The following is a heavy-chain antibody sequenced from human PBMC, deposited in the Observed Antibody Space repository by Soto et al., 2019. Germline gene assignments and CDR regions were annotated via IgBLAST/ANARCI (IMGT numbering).Heavy chain of an antibody. Sequence: PSETLSLTCTVSGGSISSGDYYWSWIRQHPGKGLGWIGTIYFSGTTYYNPSLKGRVTISVDTSKNQFSLKLSSVTAADTAVYYCARRDRSGFSYWLDTWGQGTLVTVSS. J-gene: IGHJ5*02. V-gene: IGHV4-31*03. D-gene: IGHD3-22*01. CDR1: GGSISSGDYY. CDR2: IYFSGTT. CDR3: ARRDRSGFSYWLDT.